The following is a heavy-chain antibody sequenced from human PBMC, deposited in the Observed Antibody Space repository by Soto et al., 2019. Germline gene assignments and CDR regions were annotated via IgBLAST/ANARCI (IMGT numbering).Heavy chain of an antibody. CDR2: IKGDETTS. V-gene: IGHV3-74*01. J-gene: IGHJ4*02. Sequence: GGSLRLSCAASGFTFTSYWMHWVRQAPGKGLLWMSRIKGDETTSSYADSVKGRFTISRDNAKNTVYLQMNSLRAEDTAVYYCARGAFGSYYVDYWGQGTLVTVSS. CDR3: ARGAFGSYYVDY. CDR1: GFTFTSYW. D-gene: IGHD3-10*01.